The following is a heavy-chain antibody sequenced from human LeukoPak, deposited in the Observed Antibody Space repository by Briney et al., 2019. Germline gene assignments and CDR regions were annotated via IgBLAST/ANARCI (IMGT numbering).Heavy chain of an antibody. Sequence: ASVKVSCKASGYTFTGYYMHWVRQAPGQGLEWMGWINPNSGGTNYAQKFQGRVTMTRDTSISTAYMELSRLRSDDTAVYYCARVFLILPDYSDYHYAFDIWGQGTMVTVSS. CDR2: INPNSGGT. CDR3: ARVFLILPDYSDYHYAFDI. J-gene: IGHJ3*02. D-gene: IGHD4-11*01. CDR1: GYTFTGYY. V-gene: IGHV1-2*02.